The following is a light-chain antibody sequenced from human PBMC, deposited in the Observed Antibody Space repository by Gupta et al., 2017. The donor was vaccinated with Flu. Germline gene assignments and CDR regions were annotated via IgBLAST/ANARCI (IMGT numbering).Light chain of an antibody. CDR3: QQYNSFSAYS. V-gene: IGKV1-5*03. J-gene: IGKJ2*03. Sequence: DIRVTQSPPTLSASVGDRVTITCRASETIESWLAWYQQKPGKAPKLLISKASSLESGVPSRFSGSGSGTEFTLTISSLQPDDLATYYCQQYNSFSAYSFGQGTKLEIK. CDR1: ETIESW. CDR2: KAS.